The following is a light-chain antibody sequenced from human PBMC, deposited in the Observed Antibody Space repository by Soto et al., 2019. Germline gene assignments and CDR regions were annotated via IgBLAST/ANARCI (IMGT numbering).Light chain of an antibody. Sequence: EIELTQSPCTLSLSPGERATLHCRASQSVSSSYVGWYQQKPGQAPRLLIYSASSRATGIPDRFSGSESGTDFTLTISRLEPEDFAVYYCQHYGNSPQTFGQGTKVDI. CDR3: QHYGNSPQT. CDR2: SAS. J-gene: IGKJ1*01. CDR1: QSVSSSY. V-gene: IGKV3-20*01.